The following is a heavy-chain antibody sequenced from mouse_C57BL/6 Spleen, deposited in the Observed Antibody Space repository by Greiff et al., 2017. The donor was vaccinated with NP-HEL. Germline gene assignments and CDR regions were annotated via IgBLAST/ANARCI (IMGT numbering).Heavy chain of an antibody. D-gene: IGHD1-1*01. J-gene: IGHJ4*01. Sequence: VQLQQSGVELARPGASVKLSCKASGYTFTSYGISWVKQRTGQGLEWIGEIYPRSGNTYYNEKFKGKATLTADKSSSTAYMELRSLTSEDSAVYFCAREDYYGSSPDYYAMDYWGQGTSVTVSS. CDR3: AREDYYGSSPDYYAMDY. V-gene: IGHV1-81*01. CDR1: GYTFTSYG. CDR2: IYPRSGNT.